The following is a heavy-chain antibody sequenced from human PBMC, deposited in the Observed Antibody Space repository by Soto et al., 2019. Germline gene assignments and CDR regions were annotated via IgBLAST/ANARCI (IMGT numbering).Heavy chain of an antibody. CDR1: GFTFSDNA. V-gene: IGHV3-23*01. CDR2: ISDDGDST. CDR3: AKSLSTAVNYGLDV. J-gene: IGHJ6*02. D-gene: IGHD2-2*01. Sequence: EVPLLESGGGLVQPGGSLRLSCGASGFTFSDNAMTWVRQAPGKGLEWVSSISDDGDSTYYADSVKGRFTISRDNSKNALFLQMSSLGAEDTAVYYCAKSLSTAVNYGLDVWGQGTSVTVSS.